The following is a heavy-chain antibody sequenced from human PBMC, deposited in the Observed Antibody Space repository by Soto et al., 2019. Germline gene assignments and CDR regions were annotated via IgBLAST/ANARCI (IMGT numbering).Heavy chain of an antibody. D-gene: IGHD3-16*02. J-gene: IGHJ5*02. CDR3: ARVRGPEIWGSYRYRKGFSWFDP. CDR2: INHSGST. Sequence: PSETLSLTCAVYGGSFSGYYWSWIRQPPGKGLEWIGEINHSGSTNYNPSLKSRVTISVDTSKNQFSLKLSSVTAADTAVYYCARVRGPEIWGSYRYRKGFSWFDPWGQGTLVTVSS. V-gene: IGHV4-34*01. CDR1: GGSFSGYY.